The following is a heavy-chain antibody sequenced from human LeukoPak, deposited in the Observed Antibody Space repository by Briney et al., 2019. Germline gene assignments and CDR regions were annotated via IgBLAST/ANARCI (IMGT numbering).Heavy chain of an antibody. J-gene: IGHJ3*02. V-gene: IGHV3-30-3*02. CDR2: ISYVGSKK. CDR3: ARGEWGYCSSTSCPVPDAFDI. D-gene: IGHD2-2*01. Sequence: PPGCLRLSCAVAGFTLTSYAMHWVRQAPGKGLEWVAVISYVGSKKYYTDSVKGRFTTSRNNSKNTLYLQMNSLRAEDTAVYYCARGEWGYCSSTSCPVPDAFDIWGQGTMVTVSS. CDR1: GFTLTSYA.